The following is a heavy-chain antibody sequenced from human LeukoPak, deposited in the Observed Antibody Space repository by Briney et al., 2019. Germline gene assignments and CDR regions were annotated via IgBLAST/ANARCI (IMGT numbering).Heavy chain of an antibody. CDR1: GFTFSSYA. J-gene: IGHJ6*03. V-gene: IGHV3-30*04. CDR2: ISYDGSNK. CDR3: ARGTYYYYYMDV. Sequence: GGSLRLSCAASGFTFSSYAMHWVRQAPGKGLEWVAVISYDGSNKYYADSVKGRFTISRDNSKNTLYLQMNSLRAEDTAVYYCARGTYYYYYMDVWGKGTTVTVPS. D-gene: IGHD3-10*01.